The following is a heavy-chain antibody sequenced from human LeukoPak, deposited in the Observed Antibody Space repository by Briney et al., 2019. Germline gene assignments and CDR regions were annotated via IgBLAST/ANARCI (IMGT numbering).Heavy chain of an antibody. D-gene: IGHD2-21*02. CDR3: AREGGVVTAIFNY. CDR1: GFTFSSHA. CDR2: IYHSGST. Sequence: GSLRLSCAASGFTFSSHAMSWVRQAPGKGLEWIGSIYHSGSTYYNPSLKSRVTISVDTSKNQFSLKLSSVTAADTAVYYCAREGGVVTAIFNYWGQGTLVTVSS. V-gene: IGHV4-38-2*02. J-gene: IGHJ4*02.